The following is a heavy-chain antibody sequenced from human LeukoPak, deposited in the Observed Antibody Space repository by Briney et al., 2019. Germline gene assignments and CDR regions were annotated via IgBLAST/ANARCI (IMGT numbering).Heavy chain of an antibody. Sequence: ASVKVSCKASGFTFTSYYMHWVRQAPGQGLEWMGINNPSGGSTSYAQKFQGRLTITADESTSTAYMELSSLRSEDTAVYYCARSQYSSSWYRDYYYGMDVWGQGTTVTVSS. CDR3: ARSQYSSSWYRDYYYGMDV. D-gene: IGHD6-13*01. V-gene: IGHV1-46*01. J-gene: IGHJ6*02. CDR1: GFTFTSYY. CDR2: NNPSGGST.